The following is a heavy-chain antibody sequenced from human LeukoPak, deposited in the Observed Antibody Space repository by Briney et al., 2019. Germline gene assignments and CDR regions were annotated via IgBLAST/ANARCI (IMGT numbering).Heavy chain of an antibody. V-gene: IGHV3-23*01. CDR1: GFTFSSYA. Sequence: PGGSLRLSCAASGFTFSSYAMSWVRQAPGKGLEWVSAISGSGGSTYYADSVKGRFTISRDNSKSTLYLQMNSLGAEDTAVYYCAKLLNSGRQLETSGSYDHWGQGTLVTVSS. D-gene: IGHD1-26*01. CDR2: ISGSGGST. J-gene: IGHJ4*02. CDR3: AKLLNSGRQLETSGSYDH.